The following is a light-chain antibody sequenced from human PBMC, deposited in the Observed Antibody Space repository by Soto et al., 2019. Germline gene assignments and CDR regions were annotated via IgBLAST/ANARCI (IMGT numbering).Light chain of an antibody. CDR3: AACEGSLSGWM. V-gene: IGLV1-47*02. CDR1: SSNIGTNY. J-gene: IGLJ3*02. Sequence: QSVLTQPPSASGTPGQRVTISCSGGSSNIGTNYVYWYQQLTGMAPKLLIDGSSQRPSGVPDRFSVFKSGTSASLAISGLRSDDEADYYCAACEGSLSGWMFGGGTKLTVL. CDR2: GSS.